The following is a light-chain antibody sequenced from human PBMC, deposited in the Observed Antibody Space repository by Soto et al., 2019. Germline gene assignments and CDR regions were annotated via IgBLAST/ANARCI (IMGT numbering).Light chain of an antibody. CDR2: AAS. CDR3: QQSHGIPHT. CDR1: QTISTY. V-gene: IGKV1-39*01. Sequence: DIQMTQSPSSLSASVGDRVTITCRASQTISTYLNWYQQKPGKAPKLLIYAASTLQSGVPSRFSGSGSGTECTLTINRLQPEDFATYYYQQSHGIPHTFGQGTKLEIK. J-gene: IGKJ2*01.